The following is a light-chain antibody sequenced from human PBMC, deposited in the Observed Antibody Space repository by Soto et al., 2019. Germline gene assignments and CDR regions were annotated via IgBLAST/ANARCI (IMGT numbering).Light chain of an antibody. V-gene: IGKV3-20*01. J-gene: IGKJ4*01. CDR1: QTIGRNY. Sequence: EIVLTQSPGTLSLSPGETATLSCRASQTIGRNYLAWYQQKPGQAPRLLIFGTSTRATGIPDRFSGSGSGTDFTLSISRLEPEDFAVYYCQQYASSPPLTFGGGTKVEIK. CDR2: GTS. CDR3: QQYASSPPLT.